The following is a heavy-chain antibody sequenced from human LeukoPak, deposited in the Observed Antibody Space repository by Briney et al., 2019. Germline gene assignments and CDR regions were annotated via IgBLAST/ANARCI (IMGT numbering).Heavy chain of an antibody. J-gene: IGHJ4*02. Sequence: SETLSLTCTVSGGSISSYYWTWIRQPAGKGLEWIGRIYPRGHTNYNPSLRSRVTLSVDTSKNEFSLKLSSVTAADTAVYYCARETAVPVNVFDHWGQGILVTVSS. CDR1: GGSISSYY. CDR2: IYPRGHT. V-gene: IGHV4-4*07. CDR3: ARETAVPVNVFDH. D-gene: IGHD6-19*01.